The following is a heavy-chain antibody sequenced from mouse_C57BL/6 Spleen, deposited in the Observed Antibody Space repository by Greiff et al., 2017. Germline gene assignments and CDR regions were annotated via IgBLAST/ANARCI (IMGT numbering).Heavy chain of an antibody. CDR2: IDPENGDT. CDR1: GFNIKDDD. Sequence: VQLQQSGAELVRPGASVKLSCTASGFNIKDDDMHWVKQRPEQGLEWIGWIDPENGDTEYASNIQGKATITADTSINTACLQLSSLTSEDTAVYYYTSQHWLHDWFDYWGQGTTLTVSS. D-gene: IGHD2-2*01. CDR3: TSQHWLHDWFDY. V-gene: IGHV14-4*01. J-gene: IGHJ2*01.